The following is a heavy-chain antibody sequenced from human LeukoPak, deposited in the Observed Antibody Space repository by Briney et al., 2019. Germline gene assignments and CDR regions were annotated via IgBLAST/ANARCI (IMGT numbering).Heavy chain of an antibody. CDR2: IYYNGIS. CDR1: GGSISGYY. CDR3: ARAPYYHYGMDV. Sequence: SETLSLTCTVSGGSISGYYWSWIRQPPGKGLEWIAYIYYNGISNYNPSLKSRVIISVDSSKNQFSLKLTSVTAADTAVYYCARAPYYHYGMDVWGQGTTVTVSS. J-gene: IGHJ6*02. V-gene: IGHV4-59*01.